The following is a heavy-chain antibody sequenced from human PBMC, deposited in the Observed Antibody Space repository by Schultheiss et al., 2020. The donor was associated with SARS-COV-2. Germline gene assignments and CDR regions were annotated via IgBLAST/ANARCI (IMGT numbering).Heavy chain of an antibody. J-gene: IGHJ5*02. CDR3: VAYLSWFGGGTGLFDP. CDR1: GGSISSGGYS. CDR2: IYHSGST. D-gene: IGHD2-15*01. V-gene: IGHV4-30-2*01. Sequence: SETLSLTCAVSGGSISSGGYSWSWIRQPPGKGLEWIGYIYHSGSTYYNPSLKSRVTISVDRSKNQFSLKLSSVTAADTAVYYCVAYLSWFGGGTGLFDPWGQGTLVTVSS.